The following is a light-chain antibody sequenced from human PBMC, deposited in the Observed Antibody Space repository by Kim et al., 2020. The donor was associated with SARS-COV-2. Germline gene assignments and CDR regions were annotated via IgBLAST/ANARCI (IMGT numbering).Light chain of an antibody. CDR2: AAS. CDR3: QQYNNYPVT. V-gene: IGKV1-16*02. J-gene: IGKJ4*01. CDR1: QDIGND. Sequence: DIQMTQSPSSLSASIGDRVSITCRASQDIGNDLAWLHQQPGKAPRSLIYAASTLHSGVPSNFTGSGSGTEFTLTISSLQPEDVGSYYCQQYNNYPVTFGGGTKVDIK.